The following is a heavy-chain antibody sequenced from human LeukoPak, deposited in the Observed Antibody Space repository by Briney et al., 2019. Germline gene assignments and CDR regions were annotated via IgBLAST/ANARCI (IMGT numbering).Heavy chain of an antibody. CDR2: INPDGSIT. D-gene: IGHD5-12*01. Sequence: GSLRLSCAASGFTFRDYWMHWVRQARGKGPVWVSRINPDGSITTYADSVKGRFTISRDNAKNTLYLQMNSLRAEDTAVYYCARKTYDHSWGQGTLVTVSS. CDR3: ARKTYDHS. V-gene: IGHV3-74*01. J-gene: IGHJ5*02. CDR1: GFTFRDYW.